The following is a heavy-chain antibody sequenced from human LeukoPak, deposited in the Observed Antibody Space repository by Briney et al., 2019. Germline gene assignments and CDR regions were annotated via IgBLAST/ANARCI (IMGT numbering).Heavy chain of an antibody. CDR2: INRDGSSI. CDR3: ARDFDALDI. Sequence: EGSLRLSCAASGFTFSRFWMHWVRQAPGRGLVWVSRINRDGSSINYADSVKGRFTISRDNAKNTLYLQMNSLRAEDTAVYYCARDFDALDIWGQGTMVTVFS. J-gene: IGHJ3*02. CDR1: GFTFSRFW. V-gene: IGHV3-74*01.